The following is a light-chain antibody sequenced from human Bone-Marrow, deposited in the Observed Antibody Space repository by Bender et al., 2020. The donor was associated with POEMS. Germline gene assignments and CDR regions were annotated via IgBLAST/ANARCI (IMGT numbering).Light chain of an antibody. CDR2: YDD. Sequence: QSVVTQPPSLSEAPRQRVTISCSGISSNIGNHGVNWYQQLPGEAPKLLIYYDDLLTSGVSDRFSGSKSGTSASLAISELQSEDEALYYCSAWDDSLSGWVFGGGTKLTVL. V-gene: IGLV1-36*01. CDR1: SSNIGNHG. CDR3: SAWDDSLSGWV. J-gene: IGLJ3*02.